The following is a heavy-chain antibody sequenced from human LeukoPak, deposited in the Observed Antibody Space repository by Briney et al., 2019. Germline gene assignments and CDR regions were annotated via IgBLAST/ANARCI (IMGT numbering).Heavy chain of an antibody. CDR2: IIPIFGTA. V-gene: IGHV1-69*06. D-gene: IGHD1-7*01. CDR3: ARSMIGGQILELPVSWFDP. CDR1: GGTFSSYA. Sequence: SVKVSCKASGGTFSSYAISWVRQAPGQGLEWMGGIIPIFGTANYAQKFQGRVTITADKSTSTAYMELSSLRSEDTAAYYCARSMIGGQILELPVSWFDPWGQGTLVTVSS. J-gene: IGHJ5*02.